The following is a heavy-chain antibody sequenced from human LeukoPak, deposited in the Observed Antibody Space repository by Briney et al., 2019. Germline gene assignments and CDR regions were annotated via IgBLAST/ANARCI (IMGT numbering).Heavy chain of an antibody. V-gene: IGHV3-23*01. Sequence: GGSLRLSCAASGFTFSSYGMTWVRQAPGKGLEWVSAISGSGVNTYYADSVKGRFTISRDNSKNTLYLQMNSLRAEDTALYYCAKERIQFWPTYFDYWGQGTLVTVSS. D-gene: IGHD5-24*01. J-gene: IGHJ4*02. CDR3: AKERIQFWPTYFDY. CDR2: ISGSGVNT. CDR1: GFTFSSYG.